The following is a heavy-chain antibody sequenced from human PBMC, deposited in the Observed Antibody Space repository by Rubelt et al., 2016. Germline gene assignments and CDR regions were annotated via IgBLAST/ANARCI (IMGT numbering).Heavy chain of an antibody. J-gene: IGHJ4*02. CDR3: AREAMGSGYYYGSSVDY. D-gene: IGHD3-22*01. CDR1: GGSFSGYN. V-gene: IGHV4-34*01. Sequence: QVHLQQWGAGLLKPSETLSLTCAVYGGSFSGYNWSWIRQSPGKGLEWIGEIHHSGATNYNPSLKSRVTMSGDTSKNQFSLKLTSVTAADTAVYYCAREAMGSGYYYGSSVDYWGQGTLVTVSS. CDR2: IHHSGAT.